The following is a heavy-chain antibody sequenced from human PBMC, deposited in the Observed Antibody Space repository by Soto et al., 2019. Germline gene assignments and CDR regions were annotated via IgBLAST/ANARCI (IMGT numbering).Heavy chain of an antibody. CDR2: VNPNSGNT. CDR3: ARRARIGKQLWLPFDI. D-gene: IGHD5-18*01. Sequence: QVQLVQSGAEVKWPGTSVKVSCKGSGYNFHDYDINWVRQASGQGLEWMGWVNPNSGNTDYAQKFQGRVTMTRDFFINPVYMELRSLTSEDTAVYYCARRARIGKQLWLPFDIWAQGTLVTVSS. CDR1: GYNFHDYD. V-gene: IGHV1-8*01. J-gene: IGHJ4*02.